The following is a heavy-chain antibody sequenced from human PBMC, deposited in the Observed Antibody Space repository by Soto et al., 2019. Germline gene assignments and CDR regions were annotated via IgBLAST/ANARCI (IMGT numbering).Heavy chain of an antibody. D-gene: IGHD3-9*01. CDR2: IFSDNER. J-gene: IGHJ6*02. CDR1: GFSLTTGKMG. CDR3: ARMKVDSYQFYYAMDV. Sequence: SGPTLVNPTETLTLTCTVSGFSLTTGKMGVSWIRQPPGKALEWLAHIFSDNERSYSTPLQGRLTISKDTSGSQVVLSMTNVDPVDTATYYCARMKVDSYQFYYAMDVWGQGTTVTVSS. V-gene: IGHV2-26*01.